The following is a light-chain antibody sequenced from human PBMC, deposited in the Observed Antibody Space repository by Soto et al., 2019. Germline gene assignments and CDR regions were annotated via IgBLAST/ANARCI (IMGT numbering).Light chain of an antibody. CDR3: QQYGSWT. CDR1: QSVGSS. CDR2: GTS. V-gene: IGKV3-20*01. Sequence: EIVLTQSPGTLSLSPGERATLSCRASQSVGSSLAWYQHRPGQAPSLLIYGTSSRATGIPDRFSGSGSGTDFTLTISRLEPEDSAIYYCQQYGSWTFGQGTKVEIK. J-gene: IGKJ1*01.